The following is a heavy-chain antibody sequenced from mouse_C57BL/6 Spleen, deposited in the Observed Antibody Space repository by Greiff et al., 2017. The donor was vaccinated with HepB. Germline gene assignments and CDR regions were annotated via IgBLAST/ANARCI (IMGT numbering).Heavy chain of an antibody. Sequence: RVVGSGEGLLSPGGSLNLSFAALGFPFVAIAMSWFRQTPEKSLDWVAYISSGGDYIYYADTVKGRFTISRDNARNTLYLQMSSLKSEDTAMYYCTRASSQLRSPWFAYWGQGTLVTVSA. D-gene: IGHD3-2*02. CDR2: ISSGGDYI. CDR1: GFPFVAIA. V-gene: IGHV5-9-1*02. J-gene: IGHJ3*01. CDR3: TRASSQLRSPWFAY.